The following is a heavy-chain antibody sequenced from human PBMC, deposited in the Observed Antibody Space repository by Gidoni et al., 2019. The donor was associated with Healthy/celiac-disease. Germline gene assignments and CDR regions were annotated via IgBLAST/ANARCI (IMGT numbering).Heavy chain of an antibody. V-gene: IGHV4-4*07. D-gene: IGHD3-16*01. CDR3: ARGPFQSE. Sequence: QVQLQESGPGLVKPSETLSLTCTVSGGSISSYYWSWLRQPAGKGLGWIGRIYTSGSTNYNPSLKSRVTSSGDTSKNQCSLKLSSGTAADTAVYYCARGPFQSEWGQGTLVTVSS. CDR2: IYTSGST. CDR1: GGSISSYY. J-gene: IGHJ4*02.